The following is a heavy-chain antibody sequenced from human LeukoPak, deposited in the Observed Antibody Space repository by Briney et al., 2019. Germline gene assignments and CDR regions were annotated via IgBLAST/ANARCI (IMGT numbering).Heavy chain of an antibody. CDR1: GGSISSSNYY. Sequence: SETLSLTCTVSGGSISSSNYYSWGWVRQPPGKGLEWMGNFYNSGPTDYNPSLKSRVTISVDTSRNQFSLELRSVTAADTAVYYCARHRYSGDYYAGAGLDHWGQGTLVTVSS. D-gene: IGHD3-22*01. J-gene: IGHJ4*02. V-gene: IGHV4-39*01. CDR2: FYNSGPT. CDR3: ARHRYSGDYYAGAGLDH.